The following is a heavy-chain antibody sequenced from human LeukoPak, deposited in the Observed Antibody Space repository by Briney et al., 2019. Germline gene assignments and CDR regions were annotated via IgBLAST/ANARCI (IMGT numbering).Heavy chain of an antibody. D-gene: IGHD3-22*01. CDR3: ARMVHDSSGYRTDF. J-gene: IGHJ4*02. V-gene: IGHV4-59*01. CDR1: GGSIGSYF. Sequence: SETLSLTCTVSGGSIGSYFWSWIRQPPGKGLECIGYIYYTGSTNYSPSLKSRVTISVDMSKNQFSLKLSSVTAADTAVYYCARMVHDSSGYRTDFWGQGTLVTVSS. CDR2: IYYTGST.